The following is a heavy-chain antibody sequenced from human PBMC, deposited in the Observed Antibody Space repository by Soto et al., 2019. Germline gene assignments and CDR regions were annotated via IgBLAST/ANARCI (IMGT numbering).Heavy chain of an antibody. CDR2: ITGNGDTT. CDR1: GFTFINTG. Sequence: GGSLRLSCAGSGFTFINTGMSWVRQAPGQGLEWVSAITGNGDTTYYADSVKGRFTISRDNSKSTLYLQMNSLRAEDTAVYYCAKIDGYFDYWGQGTLVTVSS. D-gene: IGHD3-22*01. V-gene: IGHV3-23*01. J-gene: IGHJ4*02. CDR3: AKIDGYFDY.